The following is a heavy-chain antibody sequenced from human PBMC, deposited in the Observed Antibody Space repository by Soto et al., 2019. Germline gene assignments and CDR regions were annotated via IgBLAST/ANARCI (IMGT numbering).Heavy chain of an antibody. CDR3: ASVPYYGSGGDGPYFFDY. V-gene: IGHV4-39*01. Sequence: NPSETLSLTCTVSGDSITKSTYYWAWVRQTPGKGPEWIGSIYYAGNTYYNPSLQSRVTISVDASKNQFSLELQSVTAADSAVYYCASVPYYGSGGDGPYFFDYWGQGILVTVS. D-gene: IGHD2-15*01. CDR1: GDSITKSTYY. CDR2: IYYAGNT. J-gene: IGHJ4*02.